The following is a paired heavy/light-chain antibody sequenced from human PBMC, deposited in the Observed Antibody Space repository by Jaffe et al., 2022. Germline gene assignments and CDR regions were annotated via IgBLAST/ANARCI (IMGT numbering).Heavy chain of an antibody. Sequence: VQLQESGPGLVKPSETLSLTCTVSGAFISNNYWSWIRQPPGKALEWIGYIYDSETTNYNASLKSRVTISLDTSKNKFSLILSSVTAADTAVYYCARGHDGGSWLKFDYWGQGSLVTVSS. CDR3: ARGHDGGSWLKFDY. D-gene: IGHD2-15*01. V-gene: IGHV4-59*01. CDR2: IYDSETT. CDR1: GAFISNNY. J-gene: IGHJ4*02.
Light chain of an antibody. CDR3: QSYDSRLRGFVV. CDR1: SSNIGATYD. J-gene: IGLJ2*01. V-gene: IGLV1-40*01. Sequence: QAALTQPPSVSGAPGQRVTISCTGSSSNIGATYDVHWYQQLPGTAPKLLIYGNTNRPSGVPARFSGSKSGTSASLAITGLQAEDEADYYCQSYDSRLRGFVVFGGGTKLTVL. CDR2: GNT.